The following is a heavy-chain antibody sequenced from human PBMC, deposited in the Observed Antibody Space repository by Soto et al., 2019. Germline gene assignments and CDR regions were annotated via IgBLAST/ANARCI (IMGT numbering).Heavy chain of an antibody. J-gene: IGHJ4*02. CDR3: AILSWFATTVTTLGYFDY. D-gene: IGHD4-17*01. CDR1: GGAISSSSYY. CDR2: IYYSGST. Sequence: PSETLSLTCTVSGGAISSSSYYWCWIRQPPGKGLEWIGSIYYSGSTYYNPSLKSRVTISVDTSKNQFSLKLSSVTAADTAVYYCAILSWFATTVTTLGYFDYWGQGTLVTVSS. V-gene: IGHV4-39*01.